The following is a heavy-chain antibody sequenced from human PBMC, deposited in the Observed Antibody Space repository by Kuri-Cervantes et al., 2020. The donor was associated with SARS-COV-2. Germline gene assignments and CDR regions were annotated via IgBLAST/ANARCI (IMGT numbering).Heavy chain of an antibody. V-gene: IGHV3-30*02. CDR2: IRYDGSNK. CDR1: GFTFSSYG. CDR3: ARDHNDFWSGYYPLDY. J-gene: IGHJ4*02. D-gene: IGHD3-3*01. Sequence: GESLKISCAASGFTFSSYGMHWVRQAPGKGLEWVAFIRYDGSNKYYADSVKGRFTISRDNSKNTLYLQMNSLRAEDTAMYYCARDHNDFWSGYYPLDYWGQGTLVTVSS.